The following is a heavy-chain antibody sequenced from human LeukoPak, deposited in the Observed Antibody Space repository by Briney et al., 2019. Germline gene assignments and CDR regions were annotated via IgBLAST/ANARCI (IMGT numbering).Heavy chain of an antibody. CDR2: ISGSDGST. V-gene: IGHV3-23*01. CDR3: AKVVTSGGANCYALDY. CDR1: GFTLSSYA. J-gene: IGHJ4*02. Sequence: PGGSLRLSCVASGFTLSSYAMTWVRQAPDKGLEWVSAISGSDGSTYYADSVKGRFTISRDDSQNTLYLQMNSLSAEDTAVYYCAKVVTSGGANCYALDYWGQGTLVTVSS. D-gene: IGHD2-2*01.